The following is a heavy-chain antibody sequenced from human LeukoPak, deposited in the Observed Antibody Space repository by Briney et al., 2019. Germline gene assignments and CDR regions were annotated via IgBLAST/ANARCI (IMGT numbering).Heavy chain of an antibody. CDR1: GFTFSGHW. D-gene: IGHD7-27*01. Sequence: QAGGSLRLSCAASGFTFSGHWMYWLRQAPGKGLAWVSRINGDGSATNYADSMEGRFIISRDNAKNIVYLQMNSLREDDTAIYYCARDINWGQVDYWGQGTLVTVSS. CDR3: ARDINWGQVDY. J-gene: IGHJ4*02. V-gene: IGHV3-74*01. CDR2: INGDGSAT.